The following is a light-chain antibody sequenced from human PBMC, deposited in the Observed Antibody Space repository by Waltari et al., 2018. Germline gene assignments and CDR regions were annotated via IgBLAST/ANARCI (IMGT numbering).Light chain of an antibody. V-gene: IGKV3-20*01. CDR2: GAS. CDR1: QGSSKY. CDR3: QHYVRLPAT. J-gene: IGKJ1*01. Sequence: EIVLTQSPGTLSLSPGEGATISCRTSQGSSKYLAWYQQKPGQAPRLLIYGASSRATGIPDRFSGSGSGTDFSLTISRLEPEDFAVYYCQHYVRLPATFGQGTKVEIK.